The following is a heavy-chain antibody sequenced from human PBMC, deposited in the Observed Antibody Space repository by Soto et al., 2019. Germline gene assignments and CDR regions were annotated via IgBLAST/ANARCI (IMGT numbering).Heavy chain of an antibody. Sequence: ASVTVSSTASRCSFVAYFTRWVRQAPGHGLEWLGWINPNPGGTHYAPKFPGRVTMTRDTSITTAFMELSSLRYDDTAAYYCATGSYLDFNNWGQGFLVTIS. D-gene: IGHD3-10*01. J-gene: IGHJ4*02. V-gene: IGHV1-2*02. CDR3: ATGSYLDFNN. CDR2: INPNPGGT. CDR1: RCSFVAYF.